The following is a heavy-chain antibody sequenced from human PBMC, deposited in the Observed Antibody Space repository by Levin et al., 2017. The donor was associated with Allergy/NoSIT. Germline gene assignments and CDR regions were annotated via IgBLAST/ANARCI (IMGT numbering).Heavy chain of an antibody. CDR2: ISYDGSNK. Sequence: GGSLRLSCAASGFTFSSYGMHWVRQAPGKGLEWVAVISYDGSNKYYADSVKGRFTISRDNSKNTLYLQMNSLRAEDTAVYYCAKDAIPYSSRVNYFDYWGQGTLVTVSS. CDR3: AKDAIPYSSRVNYFDY. D-gene: IGHD6-13*01. J-gene: IGHJ4*02. CDR1: GFTFSSYG. V-gene: IGHV3-30*18.